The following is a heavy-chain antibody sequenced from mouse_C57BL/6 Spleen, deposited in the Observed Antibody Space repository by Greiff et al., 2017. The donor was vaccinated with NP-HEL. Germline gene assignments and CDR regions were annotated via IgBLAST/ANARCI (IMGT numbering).Heavy chain of an antibody. CDR2: INPSNGGT. CDR3: ARNYYGSSYDYAMDY. J-gene: IGHJ4*01. V-gene: IGHV1-53*01. D-gene: IGHD1-1*01. CDR1: GYTFTSYW. Sequence: QVQLQQPGTELVKPGASVKLSCKASGYTFTSYWMHWVKQRHGQGLEWIGNINPSNGGTNYNEKFKSKATLIVDKSSSTAYMQLSSLTSEDSAVYYCARNYYGSSYDYAMDYWGQGTSVTVSS.